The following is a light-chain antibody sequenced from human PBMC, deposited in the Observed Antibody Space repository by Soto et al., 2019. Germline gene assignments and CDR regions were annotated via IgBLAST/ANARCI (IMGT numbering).Light chain of an antibody. CDR1: QSVSSSY. J-gene: IGKJ2*01. V-gene: IGKV3-20*01. CDR3: QQYGTSPQT. Sequence: EIVLTQSPGTLSLSPGEGATLSCRASQSVSSSYIAWYQQRPGQTPSLLIYGASTRATGIPDRFSGSGSGTHFTLTISRLEPGDFAMYYCQQYGTSPQTFGQGTKVEIK. CDR2: GAS.